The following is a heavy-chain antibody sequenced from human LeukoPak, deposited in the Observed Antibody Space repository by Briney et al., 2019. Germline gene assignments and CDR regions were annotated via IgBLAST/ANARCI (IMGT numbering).Heavy chain of an antibody. CDR1: GGSISSYY. J-gene: IGHJ5*02. Sequence: TPSETLSLTCTVSGGSISSYYWSWIRQPPGKGLEWIGYVYASGSTKYNPSLNSRVTISLDTSKSQFSLRLSSVTVADTAVYYCARRGGSGSSYCFDPWGQGTLVTVSS. V-gene: IGHV4-59*08. D-gene: IGHD1-26*01. CDR2: VYASGST. CDR3: ARRGGSGSSYCFDP.